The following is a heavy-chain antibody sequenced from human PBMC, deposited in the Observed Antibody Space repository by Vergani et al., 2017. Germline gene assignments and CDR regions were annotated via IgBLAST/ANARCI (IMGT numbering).Heavy chain of an antibody. J-gene: IGHJ4*02. CDR1: GGSISSGGYY. CDR2: IYYSGST. Sequence: QVQLQESGPGLVKPSQTLSLPCPVSGGSISSGGYYWRWIRQHPGKGLEWIGYIYYSGSTYYNPSLKSRVTISVDTSKNQCSLKLSSVTAADTAVYYCARGSMITFWGVISDYWGQGTLVTVSS. D-gene: IGHD3-16*02. CDR3: ARGSMITFWGVISDY. V-gene: IGHV4-31*03.